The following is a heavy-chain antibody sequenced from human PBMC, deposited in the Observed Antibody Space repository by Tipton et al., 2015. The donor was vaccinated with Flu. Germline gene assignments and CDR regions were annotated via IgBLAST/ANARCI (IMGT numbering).Heavy chain of an antibody. J-gene: IGHJ3*01. D-gene: IGHD6-25*01. CDR3: GRALGGAAAL. Sequence: SLRLSCAASGFTFSSYWMNWVRQAPGKGLEWVANIKQDGSEKYYVDSVKGRFTISRDNTKNSLYLQMNSLRAEDTAVYYCGRALGGAAALWGQGTMVTVSS. CDR1: GFTFSSYW. CDR2: IKQDGSEK. V-gene: IGHV3-7*03.